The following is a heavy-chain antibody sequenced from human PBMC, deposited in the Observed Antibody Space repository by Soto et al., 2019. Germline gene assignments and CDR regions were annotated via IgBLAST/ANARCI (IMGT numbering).Heavy chain of an antibody. CDR1: GGSVSNKTYY. CDR2: VYYSGTT. V-gene: IGHV4-61*01. D-gene: IGHD4-17*01. J-gene: IGHJ4*02. Sequence: SETLSLTCSVSGGSVSNKTYYWSWIRQPPGKRLEWIGYVYYSGTTNYNPSLKSRVTISVDMSKNQFSLRLSSVTAADTALYYCARTTAVPNTLRSRYFFDYWGQGTLVTV. CDR3: ARTTAVPNTLRSRYFFDY.